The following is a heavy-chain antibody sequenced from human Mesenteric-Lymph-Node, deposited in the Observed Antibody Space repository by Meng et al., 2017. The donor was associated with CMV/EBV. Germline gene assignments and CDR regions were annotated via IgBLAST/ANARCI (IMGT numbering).Heavy chain of an antibody. Sequence: ASVKVSCKASGYTFTGYYMHWVRQAPGQGLEWMGWINSNNGATNNAPKFQGRVTMSRDTSISAAYMELSGLTSDDTAVYYCARDGVETNAVNAFDIWGQGTMVTVSS. CDR1: GYTFTGYY. CDR3: ARDGVETNAVNAFDI. J-gene: IGHJ3*02. V-gene: IGHV1-2*02. D-gene: IGHD2-8*01. CDR2: INSNNGAT.